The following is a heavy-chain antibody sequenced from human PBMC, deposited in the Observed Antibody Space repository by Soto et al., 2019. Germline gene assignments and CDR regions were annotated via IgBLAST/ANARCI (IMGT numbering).Heavy chain of an antibody. D-gene: IGHD3-10*01. CDR1: GFTFSSYD. CDR2: IGKSGAT. J-gene: IGHJ5*02. CDR3: ARGRDGSGSQHTHNWFDP. V-gene: IGHV3-13*04. Sequence: EVPLVESGGGLVQPGGSLRLSCAASGFTFSSYDMHWVRQATGKGLEWVSAIGKSGATYYSDSVKGRFTISRENAKNSFYLQMDSLRAGDTAVYYCARGRDGSGSQHTHNWFDPWGQGTLVTVSS.